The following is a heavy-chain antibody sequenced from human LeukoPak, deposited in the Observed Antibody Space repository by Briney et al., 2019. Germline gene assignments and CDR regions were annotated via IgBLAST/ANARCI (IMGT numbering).Heavy chain of an antibody. V-gene: IGHV4-59*08. CDR2: IYHTGST. CDR1: GDSISSYY. Sequence: PSETLSLTCTVSGDSISSYYWSWIRQPPGKGLEWIGYIYHTGSTTYNPSLKSRVTISVDTSKNQFSLKLSSVTAADTAVYYCARREYSSSLDYWGQGTLVTVSS. CDR3: ARREYSSSLDY. J-gene: IGHJ4*02. D-gene: IGHD6-6*01.